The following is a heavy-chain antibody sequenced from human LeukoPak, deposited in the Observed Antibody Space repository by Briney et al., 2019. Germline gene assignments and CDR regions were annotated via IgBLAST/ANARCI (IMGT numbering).Heavy chain of an antibody. V-gene: IGHV3-21*01. Sequence: GGSLRLSCAASGFTFSSYNVNWVRQAPGKGLEWVSSITTGNSFLYFADSVKGRFTISRDHANNSLYLQMNSLRADDTAVHYCARGAATRKSGFYYYMDVWGNGTTVTVSS. CDR2: ITTGNSFL. J-gene: IGHJ6*03. CDR3: ARGAATRKSGFYYYMDV. D-gene: IGHD5-12*01. CDR1: GFTFSSYN.